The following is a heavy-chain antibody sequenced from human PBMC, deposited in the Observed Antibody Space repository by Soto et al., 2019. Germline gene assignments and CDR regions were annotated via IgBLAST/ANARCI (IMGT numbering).Heavy chain of an antibody. Sequence: QVQLVQSGAEVKKPGSSVKVSCKASGGTLRSYSISWVRQAPGQGLEWMGGIIPIFGTANYAQKFQGRVTSIADESTSTAYMQLTQLKTEDTAVYYGARSRLGGRLPSYNWFDPWGQGTLVTVSS. CDR3: ARSRLGGRLPSYNWFDP. CDR2: IIPIFGTA. CDR1: GGTLRSYS. D-gene: IGHD1-26*01. J-gene: IGHJ5*02. V-gene: IGHV1-69*01.